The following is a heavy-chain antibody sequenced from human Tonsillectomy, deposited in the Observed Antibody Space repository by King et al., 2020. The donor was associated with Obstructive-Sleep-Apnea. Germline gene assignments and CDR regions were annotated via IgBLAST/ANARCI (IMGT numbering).Heavy chain of an antibody. CDR3: ARGAAGTLDF. D-gene: IGHD1-1*01. V-gene: IGHV1-18*01. CDR1: GYSFTTYG. Sequence: QLVQSGVEGREPGASVKVTCKASGYSFTTYGMTWFGQAPAKGLVWVGWSNDYNVYTKYAHNFWDRVTMTTDTSTDAAYMEMRSLRSDDTAVYYCARGAAGTLDFWGQGTLVTVSS. J-gene: IGHJ4*02. CDR2: SNDYNVYT.